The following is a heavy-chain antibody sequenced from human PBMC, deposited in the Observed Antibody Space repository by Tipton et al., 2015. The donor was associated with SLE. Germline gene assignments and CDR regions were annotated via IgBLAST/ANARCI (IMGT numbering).Heavy chain of an antibody. J-gene: IGHJ4*02. CDR3: AHSSSWYYFDY. Sequence: TLSLTCTVSGGSISSSSHYWGWIRQPPGKGLEWIANIYYSGSTYYNPSLKSRVTISVDTSKNQFSLKLSSVTAADTAVYYCAHSSSWYYFDYWGQGTLVTVSS. CDR1: GGSISSSSHY. V-gene: IGHV4-39*01. CDR2: IYYSGST. D-gene: IGHD6-13*01.